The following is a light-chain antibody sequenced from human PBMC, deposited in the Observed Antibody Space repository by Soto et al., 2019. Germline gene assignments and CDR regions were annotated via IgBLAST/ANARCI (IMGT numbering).Light chain of an antibody. V-gene: IGKV3-20*01. CDR1: QSIRSER. Sequence: EIVLTQSPETLSFSPGERATLSCRVSQSIRSERLAWYQQKPGQAPRLVIFDASNRASGMPERFSGSGSGTDFTLTISRLEPEDFAVYYCQQYGSSPQTFGQGTKVDIK. CDR3: QQYGSSPQT. CDR2: DAS. J-gene: IGKJ1*01.